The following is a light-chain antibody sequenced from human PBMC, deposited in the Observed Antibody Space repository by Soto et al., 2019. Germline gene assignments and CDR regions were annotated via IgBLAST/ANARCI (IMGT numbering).Light chain of an antibody. CDR3: QQRNYWPIT. J-gene: IGKJ5*01. V-gene: IGKV3-11*01. CDR1: QSVGSY. Sequence: EIVLTQSPATLSLSPGEGVTLSCRASQSVGSYLAWYQQKLGQAPRLLIYDASKRATGIPARFSSSGSGTVFTLTINSVVPEDFAVYYCQQRNYWPITFGQGRRLEIK. CDR2: DAS.